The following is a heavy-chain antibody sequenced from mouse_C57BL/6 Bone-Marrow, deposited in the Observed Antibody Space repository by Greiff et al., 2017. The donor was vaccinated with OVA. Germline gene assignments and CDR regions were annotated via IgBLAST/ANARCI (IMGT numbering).Heavy chain of an antibody. J-gene: IGHJ3*01. CDR1: GYTFTDYE. V-gene: IGHV1-15*01. Sequence: VQRVESGAELVRPGASVTLSCKASGYTFTDYEMHWVKQTPVHGLEWIGAIDPETGGTAYNQKFKGKAILTADKSSSTAYMELRSLTSEDSAVYYCTRRYYGSSWFAYWGQGTLVTVSA. CDR3: TRRYYGSSWFAY. D-gene: IGHD1-1*01. CDR2: IDPETGGT.